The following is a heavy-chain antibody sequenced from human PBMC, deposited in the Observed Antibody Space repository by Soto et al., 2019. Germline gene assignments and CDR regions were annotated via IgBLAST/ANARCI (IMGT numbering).Heavy chain of an antibody. Sequence: TLSLTCTVSGGSISSGGYYWSWIRQHPGKGLEWIGYIYYSGSTYYNPSLKSRVTISVDTSKNQFSLKLSSVTAADTAVYYCARDSGYCSSTSCSHNWFDPWGQGTLVTVSS. CDR1: GGSISSGGYY. J-gene: IGHJ5*02. CDR3: ARDSGYCSSTSCSHNWFDP. D-gene: IGHD2-2*01. CDR2: IYYSGST. V-gene: IGHV4-31*03.